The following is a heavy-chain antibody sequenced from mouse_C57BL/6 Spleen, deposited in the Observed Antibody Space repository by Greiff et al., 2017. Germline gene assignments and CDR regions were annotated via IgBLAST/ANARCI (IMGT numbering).Heavy chain of an antibody. CDR3: SGSGCYAMDY. D-gene: IGHD1-3*01. CDR1: GFNFSNYW. CDR2: IRLKSDNYAT. J-gene: IGHJ4*01. V-gene: IGHV6-3*01. Sequence: EVQLQESGGGLVQPGGSMKLSCVASGFNFSNYWMNWVRQSPEKGLEWVAQIRLKSDNYATHYAESVKGRFTISRDDSKCSIYLQMNNLRAEDTGIFYYSGSGCYAMDYWGQGTSVTVSS.